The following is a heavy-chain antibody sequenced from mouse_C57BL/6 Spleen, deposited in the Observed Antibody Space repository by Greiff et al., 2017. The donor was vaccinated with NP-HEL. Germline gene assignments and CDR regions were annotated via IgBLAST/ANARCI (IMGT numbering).Heavy chain of an antibody. Sequence: VQLQESGAELVKPGASVKLSCKASGYTFTEYTIHWVKQRSGQGLEWIGWFYPGSGSIKYNEKFKDKATLTADKSSSTVYMELSRLTSEDSAVYFCARHEDGYDYDEAWFAYWGQGTLVTVSA. V-gene: IGHV1-62-2*01. D-gene: IGHD2-4*01. CDR2: FYPGSGSI. J-gene: IGHJ3*01. CDR3: ARHEDGYDYDEAWFAY. CDR1: GYTFTEYT.